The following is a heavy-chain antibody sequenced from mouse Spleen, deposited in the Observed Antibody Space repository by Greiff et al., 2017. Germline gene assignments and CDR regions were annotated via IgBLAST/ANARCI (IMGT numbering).Heavy chain of an antibody. CDR1: GYTFTDYA. J-gene: IGHJ2*01. D-gene: IGHD4-1*01. Sequence: VMLVESGAELVRPGVSVKISCKGSGYTFTDYAMHWVKQSHAKSLEWIGVISTYYGDASYNQKFKGKATMTVDKSSSTAYMELARLTSEDSAIYYCARGLTGFDYWGQGTTLTVSS. CDR3: ARGLTGFDY. V-gene: IGHV1S137*01. CDR2: ISTYYGDA.